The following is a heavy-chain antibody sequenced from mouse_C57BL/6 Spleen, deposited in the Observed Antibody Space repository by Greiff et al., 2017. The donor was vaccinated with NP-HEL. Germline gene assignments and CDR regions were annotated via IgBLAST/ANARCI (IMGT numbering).Heavy chain of an antibody. CDR2: IDPSDSYT. D-gene: IGHD1-1*01. V-gene: IGHV1-50*01. Sequence: QVQLQQPGAELVKPGASVKLSCKASGYTFTSYWMQWVKQRPGQGLEWIGEIDPSDSYTNYNQKFKGKATLTVYTSSSTAYMQLSSLTSEDSAVYYCARGRYGSSYDYAMDYWGQGTSVTVSS. J-gene: IGHJ4*01. CDR1: GYTFTSYW. CDR3: ARGRYGSSYDYAMDY.